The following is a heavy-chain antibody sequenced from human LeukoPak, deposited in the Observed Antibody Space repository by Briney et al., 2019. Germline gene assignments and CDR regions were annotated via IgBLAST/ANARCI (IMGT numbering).Heavy chain of an antibody. CDR2: IYHSGST. CDR3: ARAVAGTQRWYSGAFDI. CDR1: GYSISSGYY. V-gene: IGHV4-38-2*02. D-gene: IGHD6-19*01. J-gene: IGHJ3*02. Sequence: KPSETLSLTCTVSGYSISSGYYWGWIRQPPGKGLEWIGSIYHSGSTYYNPSLKSRVTISVDTSKNQFSLKLSSVTAADTAVYYCARAVAGTQRWYSGAFDIWGQGTMVTVSS.